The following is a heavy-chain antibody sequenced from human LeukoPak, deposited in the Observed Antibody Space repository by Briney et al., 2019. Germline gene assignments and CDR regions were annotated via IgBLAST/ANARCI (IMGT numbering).Heavy chain of an antibody. Sequence: GRSLRLSCAASGFTFSSYAMHWVRQAPGKGLEWVAVISYDGSNKYYADSVKGRFTISRDNSKNTLYLQMNSLRAEDTAVYYCARDYYDSSGYAALGYWGQGTLVTVSS. D-gene: IGHD3-22*01. CDR3: ARDYYDSSGYAALGY. CDR2: ISYDGSNK. CDR1: GFTFSSYA. V-gene: IGHV3-30-3*01. J-gene: IGHJ4*02.